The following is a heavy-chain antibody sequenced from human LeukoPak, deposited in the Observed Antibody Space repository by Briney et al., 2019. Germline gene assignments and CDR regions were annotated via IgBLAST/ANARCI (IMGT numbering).Heavy chain of an antibody. J-gene: IGHJ4*02. CDR2: IIPILGIA. Sequence: SVKVSFKASGGTFSSYAISWVRQAPGQGLEWMGRIIPILGIANYAQKFQGRVTITADKSTSTAYMELSSLRSEDTAVYYCASHALGYCSGGSCPFDYWGQGTLVTVSS. CDR3: ASHALGYCSGGSCPFDY. V-gene: IGHV1-69*04. CDR1: GGTFSSYA. D-gene: IGHD2-15*01.